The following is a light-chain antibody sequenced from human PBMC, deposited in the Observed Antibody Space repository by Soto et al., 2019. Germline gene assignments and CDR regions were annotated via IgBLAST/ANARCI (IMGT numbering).Light chain of an antibody. Sequence: EIVLTQSPGTLSLSRVERATLSCRASQSVSGSYLAWYQQKPGQAPRLLIYGASSRATGIPDRFSGSGSGTDFTLTISRLEPEDFAVYYSHHYGSFPRTLGQGTKVEIK. V-gene: IGKV3-20*01. J-gene: IGKJ1*01. CDR3: HHYGSFPRT. CDR2: GAS. CDR1: QSVSGSY.